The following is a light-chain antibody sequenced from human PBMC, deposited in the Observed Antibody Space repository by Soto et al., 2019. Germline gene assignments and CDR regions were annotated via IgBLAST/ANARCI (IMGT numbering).Light chain of an antibody. CDR1: QSVSSN. V-gene: IGKV3-20*01. J-gene: IGKJ1*01. Sequence: EIVLTQSPGTLSLSPGERATLSCRANQSVSSNLAWYQQKPGQAPRLLIYGASSRATGIPDRFSGSGSGTDFTLTISRLEPEDFAVYYCQQYGSSPKTFGQGTKVEIK. CDR2: GAS. CDR3: QQYGSSPKT.